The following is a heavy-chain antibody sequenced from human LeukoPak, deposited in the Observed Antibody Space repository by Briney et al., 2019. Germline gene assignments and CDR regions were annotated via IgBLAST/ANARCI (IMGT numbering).Heavy chain of an antibody. V-gene: IGHV3-9*01. CDR2: ISWNSGSI. J-gene: IGHJ4*02. CDR1: GFTFDDYA. D-gene: IGHD6-19*01. CDR3: ASLGEQWLVQYLHY. Sequence: PGGSLRLSCAASGFTFDDYAMHCVRPDPGKGLEWVSGISWNSGSIGYADSVKGRFTISRDNAKNSLYLQMNSLRAEDTAVYYCASLGEQWLVQYLHYWGQGTLVTVSS.